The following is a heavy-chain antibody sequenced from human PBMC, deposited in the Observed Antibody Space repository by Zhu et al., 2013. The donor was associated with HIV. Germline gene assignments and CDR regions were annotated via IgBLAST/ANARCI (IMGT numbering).Heavy chain of an antibody. J-gene: IGHJ4*02. CDR2: ISVYNGNT. CDR1: GYTFISYG. V-gene: IGHV1-18*01. Sequence: QVQLVQSGAEVKNPGASVKVSCKASGYTFISYGISWVRQAPGQGLEWMGWISVYNGNTNYAQKLQDRVTMTTDTSTSTAYMELRSLRSDDTAVYYCARDLGYSSSSEAFDYWGQGTLVTVSS. D-gene: IGHD6-6*01. CDR3: ARDLGYSSSSEAFDY.